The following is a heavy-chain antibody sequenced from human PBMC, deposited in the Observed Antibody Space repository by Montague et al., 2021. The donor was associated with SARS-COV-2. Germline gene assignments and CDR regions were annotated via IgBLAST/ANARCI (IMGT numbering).Heavy chain of an antibody. CDR2: IFSSGST. Sequence: TLSLTCSVSGGSISSGNYYWSWIRQPAGKGLEWIGRIFSSGSTDYNASLKSRVTMSVDTSKNQFSLRLGSVSAADTAVYFCAREYTTGWYPNFDSWGQGTLVTVSS. V-gene: IGHV4-61*02. D-gene: IGHD6-19*01. CDR3: AREYTTGWYPNFDS. J-gene: IGHJ4*02. CDR1: GGSISSGNYY.